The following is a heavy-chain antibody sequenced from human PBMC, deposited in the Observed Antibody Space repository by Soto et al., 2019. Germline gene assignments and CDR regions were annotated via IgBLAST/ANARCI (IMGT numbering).Heavy chain of an antibody. CDR2: MNPNSGNT. V-gene: IGHV1-8*01. Sequence: VASVKVSCKASGYTFTSYDINWVRQATGQGLEWMGWMNPNSGNTGYAQKFQGRVTMTRNTSISTAYMELSSLRSEDTAVYYCATVSGAAAAPTLYNWFDPWGQGTLVTVSS. CDR1: GYTFTSYD. D-gene: IGHD6-13*01. CDR3: ATVSGAAAAPTLYNWFDP. J-gene: IGHJ5*02.